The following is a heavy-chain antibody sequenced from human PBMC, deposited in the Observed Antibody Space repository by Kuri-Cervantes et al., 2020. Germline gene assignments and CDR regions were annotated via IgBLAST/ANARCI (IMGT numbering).Heavy chain of an antibody. CDR2: ISSSSSYI. CDR1: GSTFSSYS. J-gene: IGHJ3*02. D-gene: IGHD6-19*01. CDR3: ANQNSQWLGMDAFDI. Sequence: GESLKISCAASGSTFSSYSMNWVRQAPGKGLEWVSSISSSSSYIYYADSVKGRFTISRDNAKNSLYLQMNSLRAEDTAVYYCANQNSQWLGMDAFDIWGQGTMVTVSS. V-gene: IGHV3-21*01.